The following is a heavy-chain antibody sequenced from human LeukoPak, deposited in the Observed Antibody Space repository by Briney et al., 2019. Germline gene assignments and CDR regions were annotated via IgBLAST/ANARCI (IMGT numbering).Heavy chain of an antibody. V-gene: IGHV3-53*01. CDR3: ATGLASISAAFDI. CDR1: GFTVSSNY. CDR2: IYSGGST. D-gene: IGHD5-24*01. Sequence: GGSLRLSCAASGFTVSSNYMSWVRQAPGKGLEWVSVIYSGGSTYYADSVKGRFTISRDNSKNTLYLQMNSLRAEDTAVYYCATGLASISAAFDIWGQGTMVTVSS. J-gene: IGHJ3*02.